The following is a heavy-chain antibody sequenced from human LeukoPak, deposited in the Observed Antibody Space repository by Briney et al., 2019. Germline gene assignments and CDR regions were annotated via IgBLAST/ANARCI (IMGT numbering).Heavy chain of an antibody. CDR1: GGSIRSYY. CDR3: ARAPGYCSSTSCYFFGAFDI. D-gene: IGHD2-2*01. Sequence: PSETLSLTCTVSGGSIRSYYWSWIRQPPGEGLEWIGYIYYSGSTNYNPSLKSRVTISVDTSKNQFSLKLSSVTAADTAVYYCARAPGYCSSTSCYFFGAFDIWGQGTMVTVSS. J-gene: IGHJ3*02. V-gene: IGHV4-59*01. CDR2: IYYSGST.